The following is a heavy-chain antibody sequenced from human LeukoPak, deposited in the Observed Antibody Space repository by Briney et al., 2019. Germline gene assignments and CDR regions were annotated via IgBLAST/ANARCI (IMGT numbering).Heavy chain of an antibody. CDR1: GFTFSYYA. CDR3: AKVLKSYWVQDLDY. J-gene: IGHJ4*02. Sequence: GGSLRLSFAASGFTFSYYAMTWVRQAPGKGLEWVSTLTGSGDTTDYADSVKGRFTISRDNSKNTLFLQMDNLRADDTAVYYCAKVLKSYWVQDLDYWGQGTLVMVSS. V-gene: IGHV3-23*01. CDR2: LTGSGDTT. D-gene: IGHD3-10*01.